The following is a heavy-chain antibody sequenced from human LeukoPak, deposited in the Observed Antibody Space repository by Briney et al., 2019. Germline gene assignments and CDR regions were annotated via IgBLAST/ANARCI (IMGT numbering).Heavy chain of an antibody. CDR1: GGSFSGYY. D-gene: IGHD3-10*01. V-gene: IGHV4-34*01. CDR2: INHSGST. J-gene: IGHJ3*02. CDR3: AKSNGYGLVDI. Sequence: KPSETLSLTCAVYGGSFSGYYWSWIRQPPEKGLEWIGEINHSGSTNYNPSLKSRVTISVDTSKNQFSLKLSSVTAADTAVYYCAKSNGYGLVDIWGQGTMVTVSS.